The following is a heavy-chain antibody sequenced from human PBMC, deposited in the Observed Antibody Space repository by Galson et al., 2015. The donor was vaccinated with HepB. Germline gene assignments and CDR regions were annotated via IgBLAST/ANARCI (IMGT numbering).Heavy chain of an antibody. J-gene: IGHJ2*01. CDR1: GFNFSRSW. Sequence: SLRLSCAASGFNFSRSWMSWVRQAPGKGLEWVANIKQDGSERYYLDSVKGRFTISRDNAKNSLYLQMTSLRAEDTAVYYCARGAWFGPHLHLDLWGRGTLVTVSS. V-gene: IGHV3-7*03. CDR3: ARGAWFGPHLHLDL. CDR2: IKQDGSER. D-gene: IGHD3-10*01.